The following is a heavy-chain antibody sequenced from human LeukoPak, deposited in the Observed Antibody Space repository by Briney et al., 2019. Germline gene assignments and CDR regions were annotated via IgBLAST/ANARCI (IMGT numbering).Heavy chain of an antibody. CDR3: ARGPRWLQDYFNY. Sequence: SETLSLTCAVYGGSFSGYYWSWIRQPPGKGLEWIGEINHSGSTNYNPSLKSRATISVDTSKNQFSLKLSSVTAADTAVYYCARGPRWLQDYFNYWGQGTLVTVSS. V-gene: IGHV4-34*01. J-gene: IGHJ4*02. CDR1: GGSFSGYY. D-gene: IGHD5-24*01. CDR2: INHSGST.